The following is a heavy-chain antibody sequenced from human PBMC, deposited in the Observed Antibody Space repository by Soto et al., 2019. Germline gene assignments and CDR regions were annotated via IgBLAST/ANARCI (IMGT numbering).Heavy chain of an antibody. Sequence: SETLSLTCTVSGGSISSYYWSWIRQPPGKGLEWIGYIYYSGSTNYNPSLKSRVTISVDTSKNQFSLKLSSVTAADTAVYYCARTASPYGDLDYWGQGTLVTVSS. D-gene: IGHD4-17*01. J-gene: IGHJ4*02. V-gene: IGHV4-59*01. CDR2: IYYSGST. CDR3: ARTASPYGDLDY. CDR1: GGSISSYY.